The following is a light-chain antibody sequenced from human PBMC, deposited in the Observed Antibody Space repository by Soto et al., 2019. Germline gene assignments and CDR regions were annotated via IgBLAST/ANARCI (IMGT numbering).Light chain of an antibody. CDR1: QSLLHSNGFHF. CDR3: MQALQAPYT. J-gene: IGKJ2*01. CDR2: LAS. Sequence: DIEMTQSPLSLPVTPGEPASISCRSSQSLLHSNGFHFLDWYLQRPGQSPQLLIYLASNRASGVPARCSGSGSSTDFTLKITKVEPEDVWVYYCMQALQAPYTFGQGTNLEIK. V-gene: IGKV2-28*01.